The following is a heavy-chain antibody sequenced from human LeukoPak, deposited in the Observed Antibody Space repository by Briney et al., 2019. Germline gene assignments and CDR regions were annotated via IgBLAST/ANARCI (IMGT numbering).Heavy chain of an antibody. V-gene: IGHV5-51*01. Sequence: KCGVSLKISCQCSGFRFISYWIGWVRQMPGKCLEWIGTIYPGVSDTRYSPSFPSHVTISADKTISTAYQQWSSLKASHSAIYYCARLIGGPARPGSDYWGQGTLVTVSS. CDR3: ARLIGGPARPGSDY. D-gene: IGHD6-6*01. CDR1: GFRFISYW. J-gene: IGHJ4*02. CDR2: IYPGVSDT.